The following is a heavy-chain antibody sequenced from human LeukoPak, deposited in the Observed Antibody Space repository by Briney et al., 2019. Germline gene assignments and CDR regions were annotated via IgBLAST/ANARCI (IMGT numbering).Heavy chain of an antibody. Sequence: ASVKVSCKASGYTFTGYYMHWVRQAPGQGLEWMGWINPNSGGTNYAQKFQGRVTMTRDTSISTAYMELSRLRSDDTAVYYCARGRHTDYYYGSGSYGYWGQGTLVTVSS. J-gene: IGHJ4*02. CDR2: INPNSGGT. CDR1: GYTFTGYY. CDR3: ARGRHTDYYYGSGSYGY. V-gene: IGHV1-2*02. D-gene: IGHD3-10*01.